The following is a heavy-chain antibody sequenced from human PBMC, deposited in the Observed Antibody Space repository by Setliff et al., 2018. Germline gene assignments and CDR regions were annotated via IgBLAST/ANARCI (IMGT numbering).Heavy chain of an antibody. CDR1: GVTFSNYA. Sequence: SPRLSCVAAGVTFSNYAMHWARQAPGKGLEWVAVITYDGTNNFYAGSVKGRFTIARDNSNSTLYLQMNSRRVEDTALYYCAKSSGGSSSTNLEYLGPGTLVTVSS. D-gene: IGHD6-6*01. CDR3: AKSSGGSSSTNLEY. V-gene: IGHV3-30*07. J-gene: IGHJ4*02. CDR2: ITYDGTNN.